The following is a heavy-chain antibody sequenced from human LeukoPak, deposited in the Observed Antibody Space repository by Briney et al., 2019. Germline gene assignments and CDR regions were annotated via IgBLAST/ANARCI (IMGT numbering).Heavy chain of an antibody. V-gene: IGHV3-30*04. CDR3: ARDKLRGSAGNYYYMDV. D-gene: IGHD1-26*01. J-gene: IGHJ6*03. CDR1: GFTFSSYA. CDR2: ISYDGSNK. Sequence: PGGSLRLSCAASGFTFSSYAVHWVRQAPGKGLEWVAVISYDGSNKYYADSVKGRFTISRDNSKNTVYLQMNSLSADDTAVYYCARDKLRGSAGNYYYMDVWGKGTTVTVSS.